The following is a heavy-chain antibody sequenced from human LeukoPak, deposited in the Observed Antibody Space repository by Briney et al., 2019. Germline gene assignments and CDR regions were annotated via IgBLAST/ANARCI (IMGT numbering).Heavy chain of an antibody. CDR2: INPNSGGI. CDR3: ARLPTGWLPQGVDY. CDR1: GYTFTSYY. D-gene: IGHD6-19*01. Sequence: ASVKVSCKASGYTFTSYYMHWVRQAPGQGLEWMGWINPNSGGINYAQKFQGRVTMTRDTSISTAYMELSRLRSDDTAVYYCARLPTGWLPQGVDYWGQGTLVTVSS. V-gene: IGHV1-2*02. J-gene: IGHJ4*02.